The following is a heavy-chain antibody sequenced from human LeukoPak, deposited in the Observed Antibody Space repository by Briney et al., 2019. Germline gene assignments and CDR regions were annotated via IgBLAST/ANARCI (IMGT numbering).Heavy chain of an antibody. CDR1: GFTFSSYG. V-gene: IGHV3-33*01. Sequence: RSLRLSCAASGFTFSSYGMHWVRQAPGKGLEWVAVIWYDGSNKFYADSVKGRFTISRDNSKNTLYLQMNSLRAEDTAVYYCARESSGWLQLFDYWGQGTLVTVSS. J-gene: IGHJ4*02. CDR2: IWYDGSNK. D-gene: IGHD5-24*01. CDR3: ARESSGWLQLFDY.